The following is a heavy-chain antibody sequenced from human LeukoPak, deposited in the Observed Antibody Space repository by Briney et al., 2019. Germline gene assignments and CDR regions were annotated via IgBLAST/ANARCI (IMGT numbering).Heavy chain of an antibody. J-gene: IGHJ3*02. Sequence: SETLSLTCTVSGGSISSYYWSWIRQPAGKGLEWIGRIYTSGSTNYNPSLKSRVTMSVDTSKNQFSLKLSSVTAADTAVYYCASRISSIVGATIRAFDIWGQGTMVTVSS. D-gene: IGHD1-26*01. V-gene: IGHV4-4*07. CDR3: ASRISSIVGATIRAFDI. CDR1: GGSISSYY. CDR2: IYTSGST.